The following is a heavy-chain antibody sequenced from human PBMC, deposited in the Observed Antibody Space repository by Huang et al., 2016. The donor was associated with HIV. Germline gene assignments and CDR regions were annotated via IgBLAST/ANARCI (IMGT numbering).Heavy chain of an antibody. D-gene: IGHD3-22*01. CDR1: GFSISSYW. Sequence: EVQLVESGGGLVQPGGSLRLSCAASGFSISSYWMHWVRQAPGKGLVWVSRINGDGRSTSYADSVKGRVTISRDNAKNTLYLQMNSLRAEDTAVYYCARDPRIQSWLNFFDYWGQGTLVSVSS. J-gene: IGHJ4*02. CDR3: ARDPRIQSWLNFFDY. V-gene: IGHV3-74*01. CDR2: INGDGRST.